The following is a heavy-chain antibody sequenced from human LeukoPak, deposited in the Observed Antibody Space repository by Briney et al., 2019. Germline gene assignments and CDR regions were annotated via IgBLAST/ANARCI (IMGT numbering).Heavy chain of an antibody. CDR2: INHSGST. CDR3: ARVGGRYSYGSPLYWYFDL. D-gene: IGHD5-18*01. CDR1: GGSFSGYY. Sequence: SETLSLTCAVYGGSFSGYYWSWIRHPPGKGLEWIGEINHSGSTNYNPSLKSRVTISVDTSKNQFSLKLSSVTAADTAVYYCARVGGRYSYGSPLYWYFDLWGRGTLVTVSS. J-gene: IGHJ2*01. V-gene: IGHV4-34*01.